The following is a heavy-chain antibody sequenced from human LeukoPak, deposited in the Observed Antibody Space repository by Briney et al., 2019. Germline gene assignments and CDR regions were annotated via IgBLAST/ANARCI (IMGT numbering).Heavy chain of an antibody. CDR2: IKRDGREK. V-gene: IGHV3-7*01. CDR1: AFTLSSLW. CDR3: ATFVGAADS. Sequence: PAGSLSPSWAAEAFTLSSLWMGWDGPAQGKELEWVANIKRDGREKYCVDSVKGRFTISRDKAKNSLYLQMNSLRAEDTAVYYCATFVGAADSWGQGDLVTASS. D-gene: IGHD1-26*01. J-gene: IGHJ4*02.